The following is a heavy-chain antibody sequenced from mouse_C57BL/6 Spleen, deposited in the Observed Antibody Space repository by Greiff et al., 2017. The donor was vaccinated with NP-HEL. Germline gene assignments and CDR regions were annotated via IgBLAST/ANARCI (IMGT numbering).Heavy chain of an antibody. CDR1: GYTFTDYY. CDR3: AKSYGSSYGYYAMDY. V-gene: IGHV1-19*01. Sequence: EVQLQQSGPVLVKPGASVKMSCKASGYTFTDYYMNWVKQSHGKSLEWIGVINPYNGGTSYNQKFKGKATLTVDKSSSTAYMELNSLTSEDSAVYYCAKSYGSSYGYYAMDYWGQGTSVTVSS. J-gene: IGHJ4*01. D-gene: IGHD1-1*01. CDR2: INPYNGGT.